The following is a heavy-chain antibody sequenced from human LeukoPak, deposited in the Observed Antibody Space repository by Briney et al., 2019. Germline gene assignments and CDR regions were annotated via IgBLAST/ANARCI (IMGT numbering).Heavy chain of an antibody. CDR1: GGTFSSYA. CDR3: ARDEDTAMVNYYYGMDV. D-gene: IGHD5-18*01. V-gene: IGHV1-69*04. CDR2: FIPILGIA. Sequence: SVKVSCKASGGTFSSYAISWVRQAPGQGLEWMGRFIPILGIASYAQKFQGRVTITADKSTSTAYMELSSLRSEDTAVYYCARDEDTAMVNYYYGMDVWGQGTTVTVSS. J-gene: IGHJ6*02.